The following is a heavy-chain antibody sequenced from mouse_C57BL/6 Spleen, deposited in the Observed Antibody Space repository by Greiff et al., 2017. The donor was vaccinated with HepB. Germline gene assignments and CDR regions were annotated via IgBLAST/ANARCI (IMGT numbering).Heavy chain of an antibody. Sequence: VQLQQSGPELVKPGASVKISCKASGYAFSSSWMNWVKQRPGKGLEWIGRIYPGDGDTNYNGKFKGKATLTADKSSSTAYMQLSSLTSEDSAVYFGARDSSGYVYFDYWGQCTTLTVSS. CDR1: GYAFSSSW. CDR3: ARDSSGYVYFDY. CDR2: IYPGDGDT. D-gene: IGHD3-2*02. J-gene: IGHJ2*01. V-gene: IGHV1-82*01.